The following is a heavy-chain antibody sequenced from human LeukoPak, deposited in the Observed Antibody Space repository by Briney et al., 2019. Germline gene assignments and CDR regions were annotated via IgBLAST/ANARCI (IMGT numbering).Heavy chain of an antibody. J-gene: IGHJ4*02. Sequence: ASVNLSCKVSGYTFTGYYMHWVRQAPGQGLEWMGWINPNSGGTNYAQKFQGRVTMTRDTSISTAYMELSRLRSDDTAVYYCAREVSYYYDSSGYDFPYWGQGTLVTVSS. D-gene: IGHD3-22*01. CDR2: INPNSGGT. CDR3: AREVSYYYDSSGYDFPY. CDR1: GYTFTGYY. V-gene: IGHV1-2*02.